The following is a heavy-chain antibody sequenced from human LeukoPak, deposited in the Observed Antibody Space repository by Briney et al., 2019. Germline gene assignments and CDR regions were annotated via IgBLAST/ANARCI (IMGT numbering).Heavy chain of an antibody. CDR3: ARDAAVAPDY. V-gene: IGHV1-2*02. J-gene: IGHJ4*02. CDR1: GCTLTELS. D-gene: IGHD6-19*01. CDR2: INPNSGGT. Sequence: ASVKVSCKVSGCTLTELSMHWVRQAPGQGLEWMGWINPNSGGTNYAQKFQGRVTMTRDTSISTAYMELSRLRSDDTAVYYCARDAAVAPDYWGQGTLVTVSS.